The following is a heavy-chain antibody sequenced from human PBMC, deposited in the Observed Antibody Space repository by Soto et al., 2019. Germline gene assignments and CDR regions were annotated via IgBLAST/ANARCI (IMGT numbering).Heavy chain of an antibody. D-gene: IGHD4-17*01. Sequence: SVKVSCKASGCTFSSYAISWVRQAPGQGLEWMGGIIPIFGTANYAQKFQGRVTITADESTSTAYMELNNLKSDDTAVFYCASGPYGDLWGQGTLVTVSS. V-gene: IGHV1-69*13. J-gene: IGHJ4*02. CDR1: GCTFSSYA. CDR2: IIPIFGTA. CDR3: ASGPYGDL.